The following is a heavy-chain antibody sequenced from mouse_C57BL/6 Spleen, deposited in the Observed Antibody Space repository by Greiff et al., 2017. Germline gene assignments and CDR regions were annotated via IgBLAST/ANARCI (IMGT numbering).Heavy chain of an antibody. CDR3: ARERVYYYGSSSYWYFDV. D-gene: IGHD1-1*01. J-gene: IGHJ1*03. CDR1: GYTFTSYW. Sequence: QVQLQQPGAELVRPGSSVKLSCKASGYTFTSYWMHWVKQRPIQGLEWIGNIDPSDSETLYNQKFKDKATLTVDKSSSTAYMQLSSLTSEDSAVYYCARERVYYYGSSSYWYFDVWGTGTTVTVSS. CDR2: IDPSDSET. V-gene: IGHV1-52*01.